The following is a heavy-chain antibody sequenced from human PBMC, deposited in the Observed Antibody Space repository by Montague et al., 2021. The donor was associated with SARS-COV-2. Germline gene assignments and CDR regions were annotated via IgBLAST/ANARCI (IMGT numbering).Heavy chain of an antibody. CDR3: ATGPPAGLSFAGFDY. V-gene: IGHV4-4*02. D-gene: IGHD6-19*01. CDR2: IYHSGST. CDR1: GGSISSSQW. J-gene: IGHJ4*02. Sequence: SETLSLTCGLSGGSISSSQWWNWVRQPPGKGLEWIGEIYHSGSTKYNPSLKNRVTISLDNSKNQFSLRLSSVTAADTAVYYCATGPPAGLSFAGFDYWGQGTLVTVSS.